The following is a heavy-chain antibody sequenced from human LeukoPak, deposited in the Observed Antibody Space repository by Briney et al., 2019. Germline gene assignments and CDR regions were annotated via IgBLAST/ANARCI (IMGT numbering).Heavy chain of an antibody. CDR3: ARLPPAAATSEYFQH. D-gene: IGHD6-13*01. CDR2: IYPGDSDT. J-gene: IGHJ1*01. Sequence: GESLQISCKGSGYSFTSYWIGWVRQMPGKGLEWMGIIYPGDSDTRYSPSFQGQVTISADKSISTAYLQWSSLKASDTAMYYCARLPPAAATSEYFQHWGQGTLVTVSS. CDR1: GYSFTSYW. V-gene: IGHV5-51*01.